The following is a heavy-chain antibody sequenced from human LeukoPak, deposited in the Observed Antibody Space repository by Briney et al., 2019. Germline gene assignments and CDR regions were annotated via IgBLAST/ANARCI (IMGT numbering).Heavy chain of an antibody. CDR2: IYTSGST. CDR3: VRDNSYCSSTSCYYKWFDP. V-gene: IGHV4-61*02. CDR1: GGSISSGSHY. Sequence: PSQTLSLTCTVSGGSISSGSHYWSWIRQPAGKELEWIGRIYTSGSTNYNPSLKSRVTISVDTSKNQFSLRLSSVTAADTAVYYCVRDNSYCSSTSCYYKWFDPWGQGTLVTVSS. J-gene: IGHJ5*02. D-gene: IGHD2-2*01.